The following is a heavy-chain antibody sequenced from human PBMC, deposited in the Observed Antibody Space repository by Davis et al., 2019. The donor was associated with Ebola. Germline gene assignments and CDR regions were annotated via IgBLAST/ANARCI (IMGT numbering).Heavy chain of an antibody. V-gene: IGHV1-58*01. CDR1: GFTFTSSA. CDR2: IIVGSGNT. Sequence: SVKVSCKASGFTFTSSAVQWVRQARGQRLEWIGWIIVGSGNTNYAQKFQERVTITRDMSTSTAYMELSSLRYEDTAVYYCGRGWVGATKRGIDYWGQGTLVTVSS. D-gene: IGHD1-26*01. J-gene: IGHJ4*02. CDR3: GRGWVGATKRGIDY.